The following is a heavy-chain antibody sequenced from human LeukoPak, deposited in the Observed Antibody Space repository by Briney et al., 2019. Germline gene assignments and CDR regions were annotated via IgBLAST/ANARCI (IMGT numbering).Heavy chain of an antibody. D-gene: IGHD5-18*01. CDR3: ARDPGGYSSIDY. CDR1: GFTFSSYD. CDR2: ISTSSSTK. Sequence: GGSPRLSCAASGFTFSSYDMNWVRQAPGKGLEWVSYISTSSSTKYYADSVKGRFTISRDNAKNSLYLQMNSLRVEDTAVYYCARDPGGYSSIDYWGQGTLVTVSS. V-gene: IGHV3-48*01. J-gene: IGHJ4*02.